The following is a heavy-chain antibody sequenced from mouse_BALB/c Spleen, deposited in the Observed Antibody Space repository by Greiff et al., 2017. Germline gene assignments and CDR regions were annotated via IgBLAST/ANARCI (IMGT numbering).Heavy chain of an antibody. Sequence: QVQLQQPGAELVKPGASVKLSCKASGYTFTRYWLHWVKQRPGRGLEWIGRIVPNSGGTKYNEKFKSKATLTVDKPSSTAYMQLSSLTSEDSAVYYCTRGGTTVVADWYFDVWGEGTTVTVSS. CDR1: GYTFTRYW. CDR2: IVPNSGGT. J-gene: IGHJ1*01. CDR3: TRGGTTVVADWYFDV. D-gene: IGHD1-1*01. V-gene: IGHV1-62-3*01.